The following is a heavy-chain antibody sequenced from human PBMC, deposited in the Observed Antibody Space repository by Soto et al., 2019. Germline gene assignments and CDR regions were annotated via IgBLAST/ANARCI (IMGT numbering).Heavy chain of an antibody. D-gene: IGHD2-21*02. CDR1: GYTLTELS. CDR3: ATVERKAAYCGGDCYWGAFDI. V-gene: IGHV1-24*01. Sequence: ASVKVSCKVSGYTLTELSMHWVRQAPGKGLEWMGGFDPEDGETIYAQKFQGRVTMTEDTSTDTAYMELSSLRSEDTAVYYCATVERKAAYCGGDCYWGAFDIWGQGTMVTVS. CDR2: FDPEDGET. J-gene: IGHJ3*02.